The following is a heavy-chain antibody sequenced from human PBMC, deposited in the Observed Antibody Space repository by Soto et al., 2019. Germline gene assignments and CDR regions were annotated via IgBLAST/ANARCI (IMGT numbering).Heavy chain of an antibody. V-gene: IGHV1-69*01. Sequence: SVKGYCAASGGTFSNDAISWVRQTTGQGLEWMGGITPIFGTTTYAQRLQGRVTITADESSTTAHMELSSLRSEDTAVYYCARVITVTPVGYYGMDVWGQGTTVNVS. CDR2: ITPIFGTT. CDR1: GGTFSNDA. D-gene: IGHD4-4*01. J-gene: IGHJ6*02. CDR3: ARVITVTPVGYYGMDV.